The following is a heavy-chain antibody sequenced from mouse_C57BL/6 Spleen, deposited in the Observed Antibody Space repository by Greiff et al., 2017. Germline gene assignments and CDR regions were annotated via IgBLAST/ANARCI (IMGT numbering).Heavy chain of an antibody. CDR2: IDPETGGT. CDR3: TRSLYLTLAY. Sequence: QVQLQQSGAELVRPGASVTLSCTASGYTFPDYEMHWVKQTPVHGLEWIGSIDPETGGTAYNQKFKGKAILTADKSSSTAYMELRSLTSEDSAVYYCTRSLYLTLAYWGQGTLVTVSA. D-gene: IGHD2-1*01. J-gene: IGHJ3*01. CDR1: GYTFPDYE. V-gene: IGHV1-15*01.